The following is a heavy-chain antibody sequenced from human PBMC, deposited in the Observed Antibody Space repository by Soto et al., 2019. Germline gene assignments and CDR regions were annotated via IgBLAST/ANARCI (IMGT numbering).Heavy chain of an antibody. V-gene: IGHV3-48*03. CDR2: ISSSGSTI. CDR1: GFTFSSYE. CDR3: ARDGGYDYYDSSGYRDYFDY. Sequence: EVQLVESGGGLVQPGGSLRLSCAASGFTFSSYEMNWVRQAPGKGLEWVSYISSSGSTIYYADSVKGRFTISRDNAKNSLYLQMNSLRAEDTAVYDCARDGGYDYYDSSGYRDYFDYWGQGTLVTVSS. J-gene: IGHJ4*02. D-gene: IGHD3-22*01.